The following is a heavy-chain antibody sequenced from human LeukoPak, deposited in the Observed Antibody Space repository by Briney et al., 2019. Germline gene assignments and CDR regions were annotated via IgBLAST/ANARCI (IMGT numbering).Heavy chain of an antibody. Sequence: GGSLRLSCAASGFTFDDYGMSWVRQAPGKGLEWVSSISSSSSYIYYADSVKGRFTISRDNAKNSLYLQMNSLRAEDTAVYYCARAPVGATGYWGQGTLVTVSS. J-gene: IGHJ4*02. V-gene: IGHV3-21*01. CDR2: ISSSSSYI. D-gene: IGHD1-26*01. CDR1: GFTFDDYG. CDR3: ARAPVGATGY.